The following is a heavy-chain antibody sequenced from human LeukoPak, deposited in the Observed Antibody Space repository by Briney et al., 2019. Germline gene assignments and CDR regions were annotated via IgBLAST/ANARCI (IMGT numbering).Heavy chain of an antibody. CDR3: ARDRSGKQWRGNKNYYYYMDV. D-gene: IGHD6-19*01. Sequence: GASVKVSCKASGYTFTSYGISWVRQAPGQGLEWMGWISAYNGNTNYAQKLQGRVTMTTDTSTSTAYMELRSLRSDDTAVYYCARDRSGKQWRGNKNYYYYMDVWGKGTTVTVSS. J-gene: IGHJ6*03. V-gene: IGHV1-18*01. CDR2: ISAYNGNT. CDR1: GYTFTSYG.